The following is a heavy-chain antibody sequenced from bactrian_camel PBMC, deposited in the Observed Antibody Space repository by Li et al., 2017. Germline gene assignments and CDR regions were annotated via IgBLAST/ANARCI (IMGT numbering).Heavy chain of an antibody. V-gene: IGHV3S25*01. Sequence: QLVESGGGSVRAGGSLRLSCAASGATLSANWMHWVRQAPGKGLEWVSTINSGSDRTHYADSVKGRFTISRDNAKSTMYLQMNSLKTEDTAKYYCTPGVYWGQGTQVTVS. J-gene: IGHJ4*01. CDR1: GATLSANW. CDR2: INSGSDRT. CDR3: TPGVY. D-gene: IGHD2*01.